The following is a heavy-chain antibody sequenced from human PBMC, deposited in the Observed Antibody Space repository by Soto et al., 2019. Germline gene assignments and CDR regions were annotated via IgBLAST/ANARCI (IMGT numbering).Heavy chain of an antibody. CDR3: ARDKYYDFWIGYSNYYFDY. Sequence: EGSLRLSCAASGFTFSSYWMSWVRQAPGKGLAWVADIKQDGTEKYYVDSVKGRFTISRDNAKNSLYLQMNSLRAEDTAVYYCARDKYYDFWIGYSNYYFDYWGQGALVTVSS. CDR2: IKQDGTEK. CDR1: GFTFSSYW. V-gene: IGHV3-7*03. D-gene: IGHD3-3*01. J-gene: IGHJ4*02.